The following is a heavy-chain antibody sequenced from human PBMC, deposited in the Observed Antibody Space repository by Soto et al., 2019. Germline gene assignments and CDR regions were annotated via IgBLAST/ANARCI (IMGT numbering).Heavy chain of an antibody. Sequence: PGGSLRLSCAASGFTVSDHYMSWVRQAPGKGLEWVSVIYSGGSTYYADSVKGRFTISRQNAENTLYLQMNSLRAEDTAVYYCARGLTDSGRDLLGYWGQGTLVTVSS. V-gene: IGHV3-53*04. CDR3: ARGLTDSGRDLLGY. D-gene: IGHD6-25*01. J-gene: IGHJ4*02. CDR2: IYSGGST. CDR1: GFTVSDHY.